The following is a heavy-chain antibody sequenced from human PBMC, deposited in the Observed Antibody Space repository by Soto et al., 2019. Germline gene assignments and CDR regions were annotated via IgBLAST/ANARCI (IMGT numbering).Heavy chain of an antibody. D-gene: IGHD6-13*01. CDR3: ASRRAIAAAVPFDY. V-gene: IGHV1-69*01. Sequence: QVQLVQSGAEVKKPGSSVKVSCKASGGTFSSYAISWVRQAPGQGLEWMGGIIPIFGTANYAQKFQGRVTITADESTSTAYMELSSLRSEDTAMYYCASRRAIAAAVPFDYWGKGPLVTVSS. CDR2: IIPIFGTA. CDR1: GGTFSSYA. J-gene: IGHJ4*02.